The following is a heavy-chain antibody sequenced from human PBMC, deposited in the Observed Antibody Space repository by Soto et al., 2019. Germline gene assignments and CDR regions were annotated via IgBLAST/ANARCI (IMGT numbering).Heavy chain of an antibody. CDR1: GYTFTSYG. J-gene: IGHJ4*02. D-gene: IGHD6-19*01. CDR3: ARVTGYSSGWYEYYFDY. V-gene: IGHV1-18*01. Sequence: ASVKVSCKASGYTFTSYGIIWVRQAPGQGLEWMGWISAYNGNTNYEQKLQGRVTMTTDTSTSTAYMELRSLRSDDTAVYYCARVTGYSSGWYEYYFDYWGQGTLVTVSS. CDR2: ISAYNGNT.